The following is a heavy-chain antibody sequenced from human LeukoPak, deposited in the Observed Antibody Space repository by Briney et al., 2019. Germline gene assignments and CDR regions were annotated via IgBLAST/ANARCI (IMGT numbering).Heavy chain of an antibody. CDR2: ISSSGSTI. CDR3: ARRDYYGSGSPDF. J-gene: IGHJ4*02. V-gene: IGHV3-48*03. D-gene: IGHD3-10*01. CDR1: GFTFSSYE. Sequence: GGSLRLSCAASGFTFSSYEMNWVRRAPGKGLEWVSYISSSGSTIKYRDSVKGRFTISRDNAKKSLYLQMNSLRAEDTALYYCARRDYYGSGSPDFWGQGTLVTVSS.